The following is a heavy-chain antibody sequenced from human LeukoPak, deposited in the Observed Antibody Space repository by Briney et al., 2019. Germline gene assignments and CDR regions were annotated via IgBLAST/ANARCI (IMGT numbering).Heavy chain of an antibody. Sequence: SETLSLTCTVSGGSISSGGYYWSWIRQHPGKGLEWIGYIYYSGSTYYNPSLKSRVTISVDTSKNQSSLKLSSVTAADTAVYYCARVVSAAGTIDYWGQGTLVTVSS. J-gene: IGHJ4*02. V-gene: IGHV4-31*03. CDR1: GGSISSGGYY. D-gene: IGHD6-13*01. CDR3: ARVVSAAGTIDY. CDR2: IYYSGST.